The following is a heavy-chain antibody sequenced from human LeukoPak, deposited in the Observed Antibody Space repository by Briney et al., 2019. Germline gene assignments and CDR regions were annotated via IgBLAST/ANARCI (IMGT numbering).Heavy chain of an antibody. CDR2: MNPNIGYT. CDR1: VYTFTSYD. CDR3: AVGVAAYYDAFDI. D-gene: IGHD2-15*01. Sequence: ASVKVSCKASVYTFTSYDIYWVRQATRQGLEWVGWMNPNIGYTDYAQKLHGRVTMTRNTTISTAYMVLSSLRSEDTAVYYCAVGVAAYYDAFDIWGQGTMVTASS. V-gene: IGHV1-8*01. J-gene: IGHJ3*02.